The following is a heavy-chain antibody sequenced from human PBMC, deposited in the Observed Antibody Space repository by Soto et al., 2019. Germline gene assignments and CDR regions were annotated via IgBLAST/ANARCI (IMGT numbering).Heavy chain of an antibody. V-gene: IGHV7-4-1*01. J-gene: IGHJ6*02. Sequence: SVKFACKASGYTFTSHATNFVRQAPGQWLEWMGWINTNAGNPTYAQGFTGRFVFSLDTSVSTAYLQICSLKAEDTAVYYCARGSVAAGSYYCYGMDVWGQGTTVTVSS. CDR2: INTNAGNP. CDR1: GYTFTSHA. CDR3: ARGSVAAGSYYCYGMDV. D-gene: IGHD6-13*01.